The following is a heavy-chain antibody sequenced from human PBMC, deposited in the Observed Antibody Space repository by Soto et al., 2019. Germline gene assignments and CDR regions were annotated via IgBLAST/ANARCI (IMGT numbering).Heavy chain of an antibody. J-gene: IGHJ4*02. Sequence: SETLSLTCTVSGGSISSGGYYWSWIRQHPGKGLEWIGYIYYSGSTYYNPSLKSRVTISVDTSKNQFSLKLSSVTAADTAVYYCASGLGDTMVRGVTPIDYWGQGTLVT. CDR3: ASGLGDTMVRGVTPIDY. CDR2: IYYSGST. D-gene: IGHD3-10*01. CDR1: GGSISSGGYY. V-gene: IGHV4-31*03.